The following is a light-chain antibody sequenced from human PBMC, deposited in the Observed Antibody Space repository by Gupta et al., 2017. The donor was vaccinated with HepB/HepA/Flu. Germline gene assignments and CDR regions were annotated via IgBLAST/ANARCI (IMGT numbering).Light chain of an antibody. CDR1: KLGDKY. CDR3: QEWDSSTYVV. V-gene: IGLV3-1*01. Sequence: SSEPPQSPSVPVPPGQTASITCPGHKLGDKYACWYQQKPGQSPVLVIYQDSKRPPGIPELFSGSNSAKTATLTIGGTQAMDEADYYCQEWDSSTYVVLGGGTRRTV. CDR2: QDS. J-gene: IGLJ2*01.